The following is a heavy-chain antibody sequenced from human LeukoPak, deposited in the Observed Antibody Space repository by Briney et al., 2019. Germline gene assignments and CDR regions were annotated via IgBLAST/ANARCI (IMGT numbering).Heavy chain of an antibody. V-gene: IGHV4-59*08. CDR2: IFYSGGT. D-gene: IGHD6-13*01. Sequence: SEPLSLACPVSGGSISNYYWSWIRQPPGKGLEWIGYIFYSGGTNYNPSLKSRVTISVDTSKNQFSLRLNSVTAADTAVYYCARHLTIAAAGTFDYWGQGTLVTVSS. CDR1: GGSISNYY. CDR3: ARHLTIAAAGTFDY. J-gene: IGHJ4*02.